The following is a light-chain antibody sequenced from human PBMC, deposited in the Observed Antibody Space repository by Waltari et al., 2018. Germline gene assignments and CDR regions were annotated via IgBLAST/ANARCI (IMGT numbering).Light chain of an antibody. CDR1: QTVRSY. CDR3: QQRSDWPYT. V-gene: IGKV3-11*01. CDR2: DAS. J-gene: IGKJ2*01. Sequence: EIVLTQSLATLSLSSGERATLPCRASQTVRSYLAWYQQRPGQPPRLLIFDASSRATGISAKFSGSGSGTDFTLTISNLEPEDFAVYYCQQRSDWPYTFGQGTRVEIK.